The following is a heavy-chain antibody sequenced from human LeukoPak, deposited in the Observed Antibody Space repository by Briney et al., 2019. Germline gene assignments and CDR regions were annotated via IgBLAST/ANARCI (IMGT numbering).Heavy chain of an antibody. V-gene: IGHV4-59*01. CDR1: GGSISSYY. Sequence: SETLSLTCTVSGGSISSYYWSWIRQPPGKGLEWIGSIYHSGSTYYNPSLKSRVTISVDTSKNQFSLKLSSVTAADTAVYYCARAGSGYSFDYWGQGTLVTVSS. CDR3: ARAGSGYSFDY. CDR2: IYHSGST. J-gene: IGHJ4*02. D-gene: IGHD3-22*01.